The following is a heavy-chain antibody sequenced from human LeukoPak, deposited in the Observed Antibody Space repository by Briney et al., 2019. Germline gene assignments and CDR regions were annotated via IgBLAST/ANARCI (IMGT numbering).Heavy chain of an antibody. CDR2: IDWDEDK. J-gene: IGHJ4*02. CDR3: ARSGAFGGGRWYFDY. D-gene: IGHD3-16*01. Sequence: SGPTLVNPTQTLTLTCTISGFAFSSREVRVWWICQPPRKALEWLARIDWDEDKFYSTSLKTRLTISNDTSKNQVVLTMTNMDPADTATYYCARSGAFGGGRWYFDYWGQGTLVTVSS. V-gene: IGHV2-70*04. CDR1: GFAFSSREVR.